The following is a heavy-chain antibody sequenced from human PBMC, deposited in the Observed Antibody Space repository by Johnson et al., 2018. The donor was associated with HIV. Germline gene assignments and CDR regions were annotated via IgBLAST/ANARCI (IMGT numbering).Heavy chain of an antibody. J-gene: IGHJ3*02. CDR1: GFTFSSYA. D-gene: IGHD1-26*01. CDR3: ARDLSEGELGHAFDI. Sequence: VQLVESGVGVVQPGTSLRLSCAASGFTFSSYAMHWVRQVPGKGLEWISGISWNSGTIGYADSVKGRFTISRDNAKNSLYLQMKSLRAEDTAVYYCARDLSEGELGHAFDIWGQGTMVTVSS. V-gene: IGHV3-9*01. CDR2: ISWNSGTI.